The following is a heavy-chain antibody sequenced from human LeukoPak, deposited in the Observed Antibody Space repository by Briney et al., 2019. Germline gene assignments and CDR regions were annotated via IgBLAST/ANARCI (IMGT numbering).Heavy chain of an antibody. CDR3: ARDRRRFLEWLSSDYYYGMDV. CDR2: ISSSSSTI. Sequence: GGSLRLSCAASGFTFSSYSMNWVRQAPGKGLEWVSYISSSSSTIYYADSVKGRFTISRDNAKNSLYLQMNSLRDEDTAVYYCARDRRRFLEWLSSDYYYGMDVWGQGTTVTVSS. CDR1: GFTFSSYS. V-gene: IGHV3-48*02. J-gene: IGHJ6*02. D-gene: IGHD3-3*01.